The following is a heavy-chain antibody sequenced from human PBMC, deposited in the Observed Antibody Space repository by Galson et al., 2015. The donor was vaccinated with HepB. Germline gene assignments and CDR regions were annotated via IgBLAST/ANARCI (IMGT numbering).Heavy chain of an antibody. CDR3: ARDLSPIFGGYYYYYGMDV. CDR2: ISAYNGNT. CDR1: GYTFTSYG. V-gene: IGHV1-18*04. D-gene: IGHD3-9*01. Sequence: SVKVSCKASGYTFTSYGISWVRQAPGQGLEWMGWISAYNGNTNYAQKLQGRVTMTTDTSTSTAYMELRSLRSDDTAVYYCARDLSPIFGGYYYYYGMDVWGQETTVTVSS. J-gene: IGHJ6*02.